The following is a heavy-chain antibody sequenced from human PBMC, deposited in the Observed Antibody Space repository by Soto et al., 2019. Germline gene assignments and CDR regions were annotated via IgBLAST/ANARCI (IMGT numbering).Heavy chain of an antibody. D-gene: IGHD2-2*02. CDR2: ISHSGST. J-gene: IGHJ4*02. Sequence: LSLTCTVSGGSISSAAYYWSWIRQHPGKGLEWIGYISHSGSTYYDPSLKSRVIISVDTSKNQFSLSLTSVTAADTAVYYCAREYTYGSNLFDCWGQGALVPVSS. CDR1: GGSISSAAYY. V-gene: IGHV4-31*03. CDR3: AREYTYGSNLFDC.